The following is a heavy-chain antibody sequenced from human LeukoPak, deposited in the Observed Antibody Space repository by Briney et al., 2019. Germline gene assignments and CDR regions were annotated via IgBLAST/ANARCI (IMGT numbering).Heavy chain of an antibody. V-gene: IGHV1-2*02. CDR2: INPNSGGT. CDR1: GHTFTGYY. Sequence: GASVKVSCKASGHTFTGYYMHWVRQAPGQGFEWMGWINPNSGGTNYAQKFQGRVTMTRDTSISTAYMELSRLRSDDTAVYYCARGYDYVWGSYRCDYWGQGTLVTVSS. J-gene: IGHJ4*02. CDR3: ARGYDYVWGSYRCDY. D-gene: IGHD3-16*02.